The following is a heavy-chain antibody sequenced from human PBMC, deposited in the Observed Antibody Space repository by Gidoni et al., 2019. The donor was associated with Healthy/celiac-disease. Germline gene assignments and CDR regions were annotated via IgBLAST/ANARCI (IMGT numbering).Heavy chain of an antibody. V-gene: IGHV5-51*03. D-gene: IGHD1-26*01. CDR1: GYSFTSYW. Sequence: EVQLVQSGAEVKKPGESLKISWKGSGYSFTSYWIGWVRQMPGKGLEWMGIIYPGDSDTRYSPSFQGQVTISADKSISTAYLQWSSLKASDTAMYYCARLPWGLDGSYSAFDYWGQGTLVTVSS. CDR3: ARLPWGLDGSYSAFDY. J-gene: IGHJ4*02. CDR2: IYPGDSDT.